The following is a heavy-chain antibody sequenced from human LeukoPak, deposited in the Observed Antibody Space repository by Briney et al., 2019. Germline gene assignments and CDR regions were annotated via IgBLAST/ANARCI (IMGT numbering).Heavy chain of an antibody. CDR1: GGTFSSYA. J-gene: IGHJ5*02. V-gene: IGHV1-69*05. CDR3: AREVDGGFDT. D-gene: IGHD2-2*01. CDR2: IIPIFGTA. Sequence: ASVKVSCKASGGTFSSYAISWGRQAPGQGLEWMGRIIPIFGTANYAQTFQGRVTITTDESTSTAYMEQSSLRSEETAVYYCAREVDGGFDTWGEGTLVTVSP.